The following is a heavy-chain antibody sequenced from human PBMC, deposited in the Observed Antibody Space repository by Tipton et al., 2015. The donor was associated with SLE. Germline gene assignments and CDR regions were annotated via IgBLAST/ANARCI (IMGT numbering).Heavy chain of an antibody. Sequence: TLSLTCTVSGGSISSGGYYWSWIRQHPGKGLEWIGYIYYSGSTYYNPSLKSRVTISVDTSKNQFSLKLSSVTAADTAVYYCARDAGPDITGTHGAFDIWGQGTMVTVSS. CDR3: ARDAGPDITGTHGAFDI. CDR2: IYYSGST. J-gene: IGHJ3*02. V-gene: IGHV4-31*03. CDR1: GGSISSGGYY. D-gene: IGHD1-20*01.